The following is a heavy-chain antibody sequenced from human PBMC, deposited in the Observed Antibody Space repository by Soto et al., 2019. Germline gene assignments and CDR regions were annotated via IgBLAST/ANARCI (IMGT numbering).Heavy chain of an antibody. CDR1: GFTFSNYA. CDR2: VGGSGDST. Sequence: VQLLDSGGGLVQPGGSLRLSCAASGFTFSNYAMSWVRQAPGKGLEWVSGVGGSGDSTYYADSVKGRFTISRDNSQDTLYLQMNSLRAEDTAVYYCAKSPLGYCSGGSCYPPHYFDYWGQGTLVTVSS. CDR3: AKSPLGYCSGGSCYPPHYFDY. D-gene: IGHD2-15*01. J-gene: IGHJ4*02. V-gene: IGHV3-23*01.